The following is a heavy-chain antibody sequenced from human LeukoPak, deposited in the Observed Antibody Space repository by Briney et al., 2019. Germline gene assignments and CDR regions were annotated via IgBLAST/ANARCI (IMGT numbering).Heavy chain of an antibody. CDR2: IRSDGSNK. CDR3: AKVRALDGGSYDY. D-gene: IGHD2-15*01. CDR1: GFTFSSYG. Sequence: GGSLRLSCAASGFTFSSYGMHWVRHAPGKGLEGVAFIRSDGSNKYYADSVKGRFTISRHNYKHTLYLHMHCPSPGDTAVYLCAKVRALDGGSYDYWGQGNLVTVSS. J-gene: IGHJ4*02. V-gene: IGHV3-30*02.